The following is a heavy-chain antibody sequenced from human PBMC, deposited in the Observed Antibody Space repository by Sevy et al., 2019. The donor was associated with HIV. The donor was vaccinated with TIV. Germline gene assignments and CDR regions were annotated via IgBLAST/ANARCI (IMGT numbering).Heavy chain of an antibody. CDR1: GGSVSSGSYY. CDR2: IYDSGST. CDR3: ARGAAKSFEGWFDP. V-gene: IGHV4-61*01. D-gene: IGHD2-15*01. Sequence: SETPSLTCTVSGGSVSSGSYYWSWIRQPPGKGLEWIGYIYDSGSTNYNPSLKSRVTISVDTSKNQFSLKLSSVTAADTAVYYCARGAAKSFEGWFDPWGQGTLVTVSS. J-gene: IGHJ5*02.